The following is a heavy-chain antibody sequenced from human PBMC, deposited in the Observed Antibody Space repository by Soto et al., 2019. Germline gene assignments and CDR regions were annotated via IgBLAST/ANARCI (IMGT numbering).Heavy chain of an antibody. CDR1: GFTFSSYA. CDR3: AKDRAIVVVPAAIAFDI. Sequence: GGSLRLSCAASGFTFSSYAMSWVRQAPGKGLEWVSAISGSGGSTYYADSVKGRFTISRDNSKNTLYLQMNSLRAEDTAVYYCAKDRAIVVVPAAIAFDIWGQGTMVTVSS. CDR2: ISGSGGST. J-gene: IGHJ3*02. D-gene: IGHD2-2*02. V-gene: IGHV3-23*01.